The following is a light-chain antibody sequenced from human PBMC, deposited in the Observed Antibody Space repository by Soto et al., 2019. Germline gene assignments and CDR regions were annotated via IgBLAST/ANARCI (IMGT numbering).Light chain of an antibody. CDR3: LQHYSWPWT. CDR2: RIF. V-gene: IGKV3-15*01. J-gene: IGKJ1*01. Sequence: EIVMTQSPGTVSVFPGETVTLSCRASQSVSGYLDWFPQKPGQAPRLVLLRIFTRAIGVPARFSGSGSETEFTLTISGLQSEDSGVYYCLQHYSWPWTFGQGTKVEIK. CDR1: QSVSGY.